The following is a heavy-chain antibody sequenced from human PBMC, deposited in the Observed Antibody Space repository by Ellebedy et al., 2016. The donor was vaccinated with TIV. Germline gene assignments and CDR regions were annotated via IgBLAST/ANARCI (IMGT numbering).Heavy chain of an antibody. D-gene: IGHD6-19*01. CDR2: IYYSGST. CDR3: ARGRYSSGWYWFDP. CDR1: GGSISSSSYY. Sequence: SETLSLXXTVSGGSISSSSYYWGWIRQPPGKGLEWIGSIYYSGSTYYNPSLKSRVTISVDTSKNQFSLKLSSVTAADTAVYYCARGRYSSGWYWFDPWGQGTLVTVSS. V-gene: IGHV4-39*07. J-gene: IGHJ5*02.